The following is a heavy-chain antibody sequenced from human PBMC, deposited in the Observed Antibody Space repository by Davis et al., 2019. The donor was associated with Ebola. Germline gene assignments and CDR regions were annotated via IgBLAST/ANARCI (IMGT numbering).Heavy chain of an antibody. J-gene: IGHJ6*04. V-gene: IGHV1-8*01. D-gene: IGHD2-21*02. CDR2: MNPNSGNT. CDR3: ARADSGDYYYYYGMDV. CDR1: GYTFTSYD. Sequence: ASVQVSCKASGYTFTSYDINWVRQATGQGLEWMGWMNPNSGNTGYAQKFQGRVTMTRNTSISTAYMELSSLRSEDTAVYYCARADSGDYYYYYGMDVWGKGTTVTVSS.